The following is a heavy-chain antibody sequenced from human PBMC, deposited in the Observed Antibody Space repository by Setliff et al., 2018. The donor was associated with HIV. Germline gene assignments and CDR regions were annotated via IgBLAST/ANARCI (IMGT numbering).Heavy chain of an antibody. D-gene: IGHD6-19*01. CDR3: ARGDWYDFFDY. V-gene: IGHV4-59*08. CDR1: GGSITGHY. CDR2: IHYSGST. Sequence: SETLFLTCTVSGGSITGHYWSWIRQPPGKGLEWIGYIHYSGSTYYNPSLKSRVTILVDTSKNQFSLKLSSVTAADTAVYYCARGDWYDFFDYWGQGTLVTVSS. J-gene: IGHJ4*02.